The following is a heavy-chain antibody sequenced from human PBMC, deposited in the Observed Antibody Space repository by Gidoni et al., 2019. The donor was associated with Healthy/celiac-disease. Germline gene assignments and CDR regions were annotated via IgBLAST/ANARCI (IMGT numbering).Heavy chain of an antibody. D-gene: IGHD3-22*01. CDR3: ARRGGYYDSSGHDAFDI. CDR1: GFTFSSYS. CDR2: ISSSSSTI. Sequence: EVQLVESGGGLVQPGGSLRLSCAASGFTFSSYSMNWVRQAPGKGLEWVSYISSSSSTIYYADSVKGRFTSSRDNAKNSLYLQMNSLRDEDTAVYYCARRGGYYDSSGHDAFDIWGQGTMVTVSS. J-gene: IGHJ3*02. V-gene: IGHV3-48*02.